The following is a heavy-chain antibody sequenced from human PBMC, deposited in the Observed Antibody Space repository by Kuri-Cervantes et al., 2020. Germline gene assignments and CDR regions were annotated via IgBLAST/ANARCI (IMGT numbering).Heavy chain of an antibody. CDR1: GGSISSYY. J-gene: IGHJ4*02. Sequence: SETLSLTCTVSGGSISSYYWSWIRQPAGKGLEWIGRIYTSGSTNYNPSPKSRVTMSVDTSKNQFSLKLHPVTAADTAMYYCGRFSYHSSGRNYYFDQWGQGTLVTVSS. D-gene: IGHD6-19*01. CDR2: IYTSGST. V-gene: IGHV4-4*07. CDR3: GRFSYHSSGRNYYFDQ.